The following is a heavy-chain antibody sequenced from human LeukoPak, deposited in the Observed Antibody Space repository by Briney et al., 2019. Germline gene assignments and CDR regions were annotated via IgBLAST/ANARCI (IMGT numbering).Heavy chain of an antibody. J-gene: IGHJ3*02. CDR3: AREVGPAATDAFDI. V-gene: IGHV3-53*01. CDR2: IYSGGST. D-gene: IGHD2-2*01. CDR1: GFTFSNYW. Sequence: AGGSLRLSCAASGFTFSNYWMHWVRQAPGKGLEWVSVIYSGGSTYYADSVKGRFTISRDNSKNTLYLQMNSLRAEDTAVYYCAREVGPAATDAFDIWGQGTMVTVSS.